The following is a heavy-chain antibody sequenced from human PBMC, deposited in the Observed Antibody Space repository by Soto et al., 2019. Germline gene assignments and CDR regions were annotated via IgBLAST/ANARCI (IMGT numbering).Heavy chain of an antibody. Sequence: QVQLVQSGAEEKKPGASVKVSCKASGYTFTSYAMHSVRQAPGQRLEWMGWINAGNGNTKYSQKFQGRVTITRDTSASTAYMELSSLRSEDTAVYYCARGIAPYYFDYWGQGTLVTVSS. D-gene: IGHD6-13*01. CDR1: GYTFTSYA. CDR2: INAGNGNT. V-gene: IGHV1-3*05. CDR3: ARGIAPYYFDY. J-gene: IGHJ4*02.